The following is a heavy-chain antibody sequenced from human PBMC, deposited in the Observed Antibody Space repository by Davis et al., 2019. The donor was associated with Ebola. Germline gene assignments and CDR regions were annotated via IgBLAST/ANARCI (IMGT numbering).Heavy chain of an antibody. Sequence: MPSETLSLTCTVSGGSISSGDYYWSWIRQPPGKGLEWIGFIYYSGSTDYNPSLKSRVTISVDTSKNQFSLKLSSVTAADTAVYYCARESAWGWFDPWGQGTLVTVSS. J-gene: IGHJ5*02. D-gene: IGHD3-16*01. V-gene: IGHV4-30-4*01. CDR2: IYYSGST. CDR3: ARESAWGWFDP. CDR1: GGSISSGDYY.